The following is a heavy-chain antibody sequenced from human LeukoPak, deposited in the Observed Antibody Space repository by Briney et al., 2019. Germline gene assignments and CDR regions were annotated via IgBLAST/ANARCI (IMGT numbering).Heavy chain of an antibody. CDR3: ARLIGATTDDY. D-gene: IGHD1-26*01. Sequence: SETLSLTCAVYGGSFSGYYWSWIRQPLGKGLEWIGEINHSGSTNYNPSLKSRVTISIDTSKNQFSLKLSSVTAADTAVYYCARLIGATTDDYWGQGTLVTVSS. CDR2: INHSGST. CDR1: GGSFSGYY. V-gene: IGHV4-34*01. J-gene: IGHJ4*02.